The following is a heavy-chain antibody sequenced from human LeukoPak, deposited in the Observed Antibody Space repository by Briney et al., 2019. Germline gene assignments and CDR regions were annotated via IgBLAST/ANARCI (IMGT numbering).Heavy chain of an antibody. CDR1: GGTFSSHA. CDR2: IIPIFGTA. Sequence: SVKVSCKASGGTFSSHAISWVRQAPGQGLEWMGGIIPIFGTANYAQKFQGRVTITADESTSTAYMELSSLRSEDTAVYYCARDYYDSSGYYPVDYWGQGTLVTVSS. CDR3: ARDYYDSSGYYPVDY. J-gene: IGHJ4*02. D-gene: IGHD3-22*01. V-gene: IGHV1-69*01.